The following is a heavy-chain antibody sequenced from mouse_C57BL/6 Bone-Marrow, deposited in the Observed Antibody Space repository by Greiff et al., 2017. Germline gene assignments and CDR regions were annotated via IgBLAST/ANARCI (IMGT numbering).Heavy chain of an antibody. CDR2: IHPNSGST. CDR1: GYTFTSSW. CDR3: TRNSDSYSGSSVYS. J-gene: IGHJ2*01. Sequence: VQLQQPGAELVKPGASVKLSCKASGYTFTSSWMHWVKQRPGQGLEWIGMIHPNSGSTNYNEKFKSKATLTVDKSSSTSYMQLSSLTSEDSAVYYCTRNSDSYSGSSVYSWGQGTTLTVSS. D-gene: IGHD1-1*01. V-gene: IGHV1-64*01.